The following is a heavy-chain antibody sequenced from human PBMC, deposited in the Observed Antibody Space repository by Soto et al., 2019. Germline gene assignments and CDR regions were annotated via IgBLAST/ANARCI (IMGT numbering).Heavy chain of an antibody. Sequence: GGSLRLSCAASGFTFSSYAMSWVRQAPGKGLEWVSAISGSGGSTYYADSVKGRFTISRDNSKNTLYLQMNSLRAEDTAVYYCAKDGSYYDFWSGYYPWSYWGQGTLVTVSS. CDR2: ISGSGGST. CDR1: GFTFSSYA. V-gene: IGHV3-23*01. D-gene: IGHD3-3*01. CDR3: AKDGSYYDFWSGYYPWSY. J-gene: IGHJ4*02.